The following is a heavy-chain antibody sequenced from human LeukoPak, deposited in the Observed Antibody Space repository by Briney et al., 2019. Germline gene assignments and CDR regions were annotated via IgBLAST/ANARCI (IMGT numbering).Heavy chain of an antibody. CDR2: IYYSGST. V-gene: IGHV4-39*01. Sequence: SETLSLTCTVSGGSISSSSYYWGWIRQPPGKGLEWIGSIYYSGSTYYNPSLKSRVTISVDTSKNQFSLKLSSVTAADTAVYYCARGLLWFGGLLDWFDPWGQGTLVTVSS. D-gene: IGHD3-10*01. J-gene: IGHJ5*02. CDR1: GGSISSSSYY. CDR3: ARGLLWFGGLLDWFDP.